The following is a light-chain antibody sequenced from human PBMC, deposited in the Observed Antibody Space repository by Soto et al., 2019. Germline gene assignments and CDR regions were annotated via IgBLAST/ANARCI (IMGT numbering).Light chain of an antibody. Sequence: QSALTQPASVSGSPGQSITISCIGTSSDIGAYDYVSWYQQHSGKAPKLVIYDVSSRPSGVSDRFSGSKSGNTASLTISGLQAEDEADYYCSSYTASSTPIFAGGTKLTVL. CDR3: SSYTASSTPI. J-gene: IGLJ2*01. V-gene: IGLV2-14*03. CDR2: DVS. CDR1: SSDIGAYDY.